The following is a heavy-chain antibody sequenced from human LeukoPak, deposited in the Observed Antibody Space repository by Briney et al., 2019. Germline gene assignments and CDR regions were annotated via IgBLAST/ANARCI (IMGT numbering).Heavy chain of an antibody. J-gene: IGHJ5*02. Sequence: ASVKVSCKASGYTFTSYVMHWVRQAPGQGLEWMGWINAGNGNTKYSQKLQGRVTMTTDTSTSTAYMELRSLRSDDTAVYYCARDIGEYDILTGYLRGWFDPWGQGTLVTVSS. V-gene: IGHV1-3*01. CDR2: INAGNGNT. CDR3: ARDIGEYDILTGYLRGWFDP. D-gene: IGHD3-9*01. CDR1: GYTFTSYV.